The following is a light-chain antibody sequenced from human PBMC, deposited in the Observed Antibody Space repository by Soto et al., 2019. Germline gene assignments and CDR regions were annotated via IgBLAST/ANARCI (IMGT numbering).Light chain of an antibody. CDR3: CSYAGSYTSDV. Sequence: QSALTQPRSVSGSPGQSVTISCTGTSSDVGGYKYVSWYQQHPGKAPKLMIYDVSKRPSGVPDRFSGSKSGNTASLTISGLQAEDEADYYCCSYAGSYTSDVFGTGTKVTVL. CDR1: SSDVGGYKY. V-gene: IGLV2-11*01. J-gene: IGLJ1*01. CDR2: DVS.